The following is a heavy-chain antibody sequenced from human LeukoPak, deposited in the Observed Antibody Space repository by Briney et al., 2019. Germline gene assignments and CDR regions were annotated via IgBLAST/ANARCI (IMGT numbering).Heavy chain of an antibody. V-gene: IGHV4-4*07. CDR1: GVHISTYY. Sequence: SETLSLICTVCGVHISTYYWSWIRQPAGKGLEWIGRIYTCGNTDYNPSLESRVTVSIDTSKNQFSLNLYSVTAADTAVYFCARDQIAVAGSGGDYYYYYYMDVWGKGTTVTVSS. CDR3: ARDQIAVAGSGGDYYYYYYMDV. D-gene: IGHD6-19*01. CDR2: IYTCGNT. J-gene: IGHJ6*03.